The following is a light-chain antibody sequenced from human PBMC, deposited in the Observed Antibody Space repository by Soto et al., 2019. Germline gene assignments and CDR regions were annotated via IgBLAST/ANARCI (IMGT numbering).Light chain of an antibody. CDR1: QGISGA. CDR3: QQFNNYPVP. J-gene: IGKJ5*01. CDR2: DAS. V-gene: IGKV1D-13*01. Sequence: IQMPQSPPTLSASVGARVTITCRASQGISGALAWYQQKPGKAPKLLIYDASSLESGVPLRFSGSGSGTDFTLTISSLQPEESASYNCQQFNNYPVPFGEGTRLEI.